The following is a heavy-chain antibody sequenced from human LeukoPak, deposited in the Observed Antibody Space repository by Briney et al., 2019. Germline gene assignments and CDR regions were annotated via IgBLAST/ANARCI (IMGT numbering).Heavy chain of an antibody. J-gene: IGHJ5*02. CDR3: ARAECSSSACYWRRSWLDP. Sequence: GGSLRLSCAASGFTLSNYDMNWVRQAPGKGLEWVSTISTSSRYIYYKDSVRGRFTISRDDAKNSLYLQMNSLRAEDTAVYYCARAECSSSACYWRRSWLDPWGQGTLVTVSS. D-gene: IGHD2-2*01. V-gene: IGHV3-21*01. CDR2: ISTSSRYI. CDR1: GFTLSNYD.